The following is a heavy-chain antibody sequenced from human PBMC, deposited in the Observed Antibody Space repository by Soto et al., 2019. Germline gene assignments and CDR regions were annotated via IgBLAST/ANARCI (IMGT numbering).Heavy chain of an antibody. J-gene: IGHJ4*02. CDR1: GYTFTDYY. V-gene: IGHV1-46*01. CDR2: INPGDLGT. D-gene: IGHD2-21*01. Sequence: QVQLVQSGAEVKRPGASVYISCETSGYTFTDYYMHWVRQAPGQGPEWIGLINPGDLGTNYAQKFQGRVTVTSDTSTSAVYMELTALRSEDTAVYYCTREGGDRKSTSFDHWGQGTLVTVAP. CDR3: TREGGDRKSTSFDH.